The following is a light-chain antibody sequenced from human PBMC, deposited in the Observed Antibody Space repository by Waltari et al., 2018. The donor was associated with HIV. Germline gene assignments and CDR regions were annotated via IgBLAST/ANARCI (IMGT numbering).Light chain of an antibody. J-gene: IGLJ3*02. CDR3: YSTDSSGNHRV. CDR2: VET. Sequence: SYELTQPPSVSVSPGQTARITCSGDALPKTYASWYQQKSGQAPVLVIYVETKRPSGIPERFAGSSSGTMATLTISGAQVEDEADYYCYSTDSSGNHRVFGGGTKLTVL. CDR1: ALPKTY. V-gene: IGLV3-10*01.